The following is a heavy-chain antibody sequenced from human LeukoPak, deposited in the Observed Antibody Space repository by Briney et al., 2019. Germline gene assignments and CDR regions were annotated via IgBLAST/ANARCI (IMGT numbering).Heavy chain of an antibody. CDR1: GGTFSSYA. Sequence: GASXXVFCKASGGTFSSYAISWVRQAPGQGLEWMGGIIPNSGGTNYAQKFQGRGTITRDTSISTAYMELSRLTSDDTAVYYCARDLYYYASGSYARPYYFDYWGQGTLVTVSS. D-gene: IGHD3-10*01. CDR2: IIPNSGGT. J-gene: IGHJ4*02. CDR3: ARDLYYYASGSYARPYYFDY. V-gene: IGHV1-2*02.